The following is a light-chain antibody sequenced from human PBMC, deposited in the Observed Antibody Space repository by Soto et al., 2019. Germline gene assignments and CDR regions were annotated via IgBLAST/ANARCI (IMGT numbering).Light chain of an antibody. J-gene: IGKJ5*01. Sequence: EIVMTQSPATLSVSPGERATLSCRASQSVSSDLAWYQQKPGQAPRLLIYGASTRATGIPARFSGSGSGTDFTLTITRLEPEDFAVYYCQQFGSSLPITFGQGTRLEI. CDR1: QSVSSD. V-gene: IGKV3-15*01. CDR2: GAS. CDR3: QQFGSSLPIT.